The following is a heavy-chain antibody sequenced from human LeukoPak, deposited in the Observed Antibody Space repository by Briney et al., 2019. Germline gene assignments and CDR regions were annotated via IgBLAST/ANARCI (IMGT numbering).Heavy chain of an antibody. V-gene: IGHV1-2*02. CDR1: GYTFTGYY. CDR2: INPNSGGT. Sequence: GASVKVSCKASGYTFTGYYMHWVRQAPGQGLEWMGWINPNSGGTNYAQKFQGRVTMTRDTSISTAYMELSRLRSDDRAVYYCARVRVGYCSSTSCYYYYGMDVWGQGTTVTVSS. J-gene: IGHJ6*02. D-gene: IGHD2-2*01. CDR3: ARVRVGYCSSTSCYYYYGMDV.